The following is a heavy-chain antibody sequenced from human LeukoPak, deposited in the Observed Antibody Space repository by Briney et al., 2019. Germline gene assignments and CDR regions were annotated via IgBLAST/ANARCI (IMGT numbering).Heavy chain of an antibody. CDR2: ISAYNGNT. CDR1: GYTFTSYG. D-gene: IGHD6-19*01. Sequence: ASVKVSCKASGYTFTSYGISWVRQAPGQGLEWMGWISAYNGNTDYAQKLQGRVTMTTDTSTSTAYMELRSLRSDDTAVYYCARDRSPSSGWSSSDYWGQGTLVTVSS. V-gene: IGHV1-18*01. CDR3: ARDRSPSSGWSSSDY. J-gene: IGHJ4*02.